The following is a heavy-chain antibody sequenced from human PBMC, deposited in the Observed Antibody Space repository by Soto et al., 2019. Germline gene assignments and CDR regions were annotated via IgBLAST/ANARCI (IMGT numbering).Heavy chain of an antibody. J-gene: IGHJ6*02. CDR3: ARGWYYDSSGYLDYYYYGMDV. CDR2: IYYSGST. V-gene: IGHV4-59*01. CDR1: GGSISSYY. Sequence: SETLSLTCTVSGGSISSYYCSWIRQPPGKGPEWIGYIYYSGSTNYNPALKSRVTIAVDTSKNQFSLKLSSVTAADTAVYYCARGWYYDSSGYLDYYYYGMDVWGQGTTVTVSS. D-gene: IGHD3-22*01.